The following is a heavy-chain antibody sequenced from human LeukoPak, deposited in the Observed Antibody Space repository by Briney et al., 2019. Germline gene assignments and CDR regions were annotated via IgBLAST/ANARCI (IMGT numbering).Heavy chain of an antibody. CDR1: GGSISSYY. D-gene: IGHD3-10*01. V-gene: IGHV4-59*01. CDR2: IYYSGST. Sequence: SETLSLTCTVSGGSISSYYWSWLRQPPGKGLEWLGYIYYSGSTNYNPSLKSRVTISVDTSKNQFSLKLSSVTAADTAVYYCARALGSYYGSGSLDYWGQGTLVTVSS. J-gene: IGHJ4*02. CDR3: ARALGSYYGSGSLDY.